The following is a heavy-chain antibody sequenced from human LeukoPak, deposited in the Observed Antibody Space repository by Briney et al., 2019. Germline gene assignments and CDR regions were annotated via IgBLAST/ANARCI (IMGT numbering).Heavy chain of an antibody. D-gene: IGHD3-10*01. J-gene: IGHJ3*02. CDR2: IYYSGST. CDR1: GGSISNGGYY. CDR3: ASYPMVRGVIMSTTDAFDI. Sequence: PSPTLSLTCTVSGGSISNGGYYWRWIRQHPGKGLEWIGYIYYSGSTYYNPSLRRRVTISVDTSKNQFSLKLSSVTAADTAVYYCASYPMVRGVIMSTTDAFDIWGQGTMVTVSS. V-gene: IGHV4-31*03.